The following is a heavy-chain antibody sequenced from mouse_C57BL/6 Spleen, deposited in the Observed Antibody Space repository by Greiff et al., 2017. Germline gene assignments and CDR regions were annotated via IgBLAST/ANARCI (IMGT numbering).Heavy chain of an antibody. Sequence: EVKVVESGGGLVQPGGSLKLSCAASGFTFSDYYMYWVRQTPEKRLEWVAYISNGGGSTYYPDTVKGRFTISRDNAKNTLYLQMSRLKSEDTAMYYCARQGGAYSNYVPFAMDYWGQGTSVTVSS. CDR2: ISNGGGST. D-gene: IGHD2-5*01. CDR3: ARQGGAYSNYVPFAMDY. J-gene: IGHJ4*01. CDR1: GFTFSDYY. V-gene: IGHV5-12*01.